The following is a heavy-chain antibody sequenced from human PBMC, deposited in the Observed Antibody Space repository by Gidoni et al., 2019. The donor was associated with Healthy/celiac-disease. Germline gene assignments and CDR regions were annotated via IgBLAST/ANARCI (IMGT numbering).Heavy chain of an antibody. CDR1: GFTCSSYW. V-gene: IGHV3-7*05. Sequence: EVQLVESGGGLVQPGGYLRLSCAASGFTCSSYWMSWVRQAPGKGLEWVANIKQDGIEKYYVDSVKGRFTISRDNAKNSLYLQMNSLRAEDTAVYYCARHMTLYYDILTGYYLCYYYYYGMDVWGQGTTVTVSS. CDR3: ARHMTLYYDILTGYYLCYYYYYGMDV. CDR2: IKQDGIEK. J-gene: IGHJ6*02. D-gene: IGHD3-9*01.